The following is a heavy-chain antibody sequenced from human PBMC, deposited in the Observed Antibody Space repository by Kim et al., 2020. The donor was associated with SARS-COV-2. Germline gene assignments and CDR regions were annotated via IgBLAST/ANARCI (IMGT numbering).Heavy chain of an antibody. CDR3: AIVVVITDAFDI. V-gene: IGHV4-39*07. D-gene: IGHD3-22*01. Sequence: YSTPSLKSRVTISVDTSKNQFSLKLSSVTAADPAVYYCAIVVVITDAFDIWGQGTMVTVSS. J-gene: IGHJ3*02.